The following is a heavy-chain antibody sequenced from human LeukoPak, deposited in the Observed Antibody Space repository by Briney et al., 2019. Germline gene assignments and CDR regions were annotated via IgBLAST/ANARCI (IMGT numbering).Heavy chain of an antibody. V-gene: IGHV3-30*18. Sequence: GGSLRLSCAASGFTFSSYGMHWVRQAPGKGLEWVAVIPYDGSNKYYADSVKGRFTISRDNSKNTLYLQMNSLRAEDTAVYYCAKDNLIYYYDSSGHWGVDYWGQGTLVTVSS. J-gene: IGHJ4*02. D-gene: IGHD3-22*01. CDR1: GFTFSSYG. CDR3: AKDNLIYYYDSSGHWGVDY. CDR2: IPYDGSNK.